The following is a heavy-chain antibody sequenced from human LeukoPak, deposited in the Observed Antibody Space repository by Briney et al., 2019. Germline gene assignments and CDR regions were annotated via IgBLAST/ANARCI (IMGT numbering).Heavy chain of an antibody. CDR1: GGSISSYY. J-gene: IGHJ3*02. CDR3: ACVAAAGTGDAFDI. Sequence: SETLSLSCAVSGGSISSYYWSWVRQPPGKGQEWIGDISYSGGTTYNPSLKSRVTISLDTSKNQSSLKLSSVTAADTAVYYCACVAAAGTGDAFDIWGQGTMVTVSS. V-gene: IGHV4-59*01. D-gene: IGHD6-13*01. CDR2: ISYSGGT.